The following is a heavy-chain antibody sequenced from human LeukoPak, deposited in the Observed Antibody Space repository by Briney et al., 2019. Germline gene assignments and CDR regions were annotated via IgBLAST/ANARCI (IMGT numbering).Heavy chain of an antibody. J-gene: IGHJ3*02. CDR2: ISSSGSTI. V-gene: IGHV3-11*01. CDR3: AATVADDAFDI. D-gene: IGHD6-19*01. Sequence: GGSLRLSCAASGFTFSDYYMSWIRQAPGKGLEWVSYISSSGSTIYYADSVKGRFTISRDNAKNSLYLQMNSLRAEDTAVYYCAATVADDAFDIWGQGTMVTVSS. CDR1: GFTFSDYY.